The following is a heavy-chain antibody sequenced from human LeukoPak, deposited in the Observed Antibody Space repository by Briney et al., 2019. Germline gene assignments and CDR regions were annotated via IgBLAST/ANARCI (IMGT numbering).Heavy chain of an antibody. D-gene: IGHD2-15*01. Sequence: GASVKVSCKASGYTFTSNYMHWVRQAPGQGLEWMGWINPNSGGTNYAQKFQGWVTMTRDTSISTAYMELSRLRSDDTAVYYCAREHCSGGSCYPQYDYWGQGTLVTVSS. CDR2: INPNSGGT. J-gene: IGHJ4*02. CDR1: GYTFTSNY. CDR3: AREHCSGGSCYPQYDY. V-gene: IGHV1-2*04.